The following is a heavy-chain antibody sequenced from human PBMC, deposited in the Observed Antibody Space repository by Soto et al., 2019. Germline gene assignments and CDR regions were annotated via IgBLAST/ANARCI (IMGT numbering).Heavy chain of an antibody. CDR1: GYSFTSYW. J-gene: IGHJ6*03. D-gene: IGHD2-15*01. V-gene: IGHV5-51*01. CDR2: IYPGDSDT. Sequence: GESLKISCKGSGYSFTSYWSGWVRQMPGKGLEWMGIIYPGDSDTRYSPSFQGQVAISADKSISTAYLQWSSLKASDTAMYYCARQRGGRSYYYYMDVWGKGTTVTVSS. CDR3: ARQRGGRSYYYYMDV.